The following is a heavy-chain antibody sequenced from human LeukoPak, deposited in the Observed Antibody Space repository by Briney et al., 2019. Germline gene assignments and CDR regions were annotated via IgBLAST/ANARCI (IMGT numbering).Heavy chain of an antibody. D-gene: IGHD2-8*01. CDR1: GFTFSSYA. Sequence: GGSLRLSCAASGFTFSSYAMSWVRQAPGKGLEWVSAISGSGGSTYYADSVKGRFTISRDNSKNTLYLQMNSLRAEDTAVYYCAKDSVLMVYAMAWTMDYWGQGTLVTVSP. CDR2: ISGSGGST. J-gene: IGHJ4*02. V-gene: IGHV3-23*01. CDR3: AKDSVLMVYAMAWTMDY.